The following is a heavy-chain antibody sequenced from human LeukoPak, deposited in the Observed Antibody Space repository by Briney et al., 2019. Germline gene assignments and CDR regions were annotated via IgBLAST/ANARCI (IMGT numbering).Heavy chain of an antibody. CDR3: ARARYYDSSGYYY. D-gene: IGHD3-22*01. V-gene: IGHV4-34*01. CDR2: INHSGST. J-gene: IGHJ4*02. Sequence: SETLSLTCAVYGGSFSGYYWSWIRQPPGKGLEWIGEINHSGSTNYNPSLKSRVTISVDTSKNQFSLKLSSVTAADTAVYYCARARYYDSSGYYYWGQGTLVTVSS. CDR1: GGSFSGYY.